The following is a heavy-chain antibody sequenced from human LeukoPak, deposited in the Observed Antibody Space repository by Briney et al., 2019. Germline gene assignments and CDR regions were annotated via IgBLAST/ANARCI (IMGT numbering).Heavy chain of an antibody. CDR3: ARGAYGSGSYGDNWFDP. CDR1: GFTVSSNY. D-gene: IGHD3-10*01. Sequence: GGSQRLSCAASGFTVSSNYMSWVRQAPGKGLEGVSVIYSGGSTYYADSVKGGFTISRDNSKKTRYLQMHSLRAEDTAVYYCARGAYGSGSYGDNWFDPWGQGTLVTVSS. J-gene: IGHJ5*02. V-gene: IGHV3-53*01. CDR2: IYSGGST.